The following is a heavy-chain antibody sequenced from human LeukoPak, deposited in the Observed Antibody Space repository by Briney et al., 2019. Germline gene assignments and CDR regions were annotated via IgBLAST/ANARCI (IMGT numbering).Heavy chain of an antibody. CDR3: ARDGLLWFVKGYFDY. V-gene: IGHV3-33*01. J-gene: IGHJ4*02. CDR2: IWYDGSNK. CDR1: GFTFSSYG. Sequence: PGRSLRLSCAASGFTFSSYGMHWVRQAPGKGLEWVAVIWYDGSNKYYADSVKGRFTISRDNSKNTLYLQMNSLRAEDTAVYYCARDGLLWFVKGYFDYWGQGTLVTVSS. D-gene: IGHD3-10*01.